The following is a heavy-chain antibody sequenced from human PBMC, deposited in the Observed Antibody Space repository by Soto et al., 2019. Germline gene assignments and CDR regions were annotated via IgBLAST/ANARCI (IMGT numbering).Heavy chain of an antibody. CDR3: ARGGGYDPFDY. CDR2: VNHLENT. D-gene: IGHD5-12*01. V-gene: IGHV4-39*07. Sequence: SETLSLTCTVSGGSIGSSDDYWGWIRQPPEKGLEWIGNVNHLENTFYNPSFQSRLTLSIDRAKDQFSLKLASMTAADTAVYYCARGGGYDPFDYWGQGTLVTVSS. CDR1: GGSIGSSDDY. J-gene: IGHJ4*02.